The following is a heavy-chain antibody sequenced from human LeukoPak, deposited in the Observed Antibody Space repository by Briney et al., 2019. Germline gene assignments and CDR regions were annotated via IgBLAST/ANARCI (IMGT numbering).Heavy chain of an antibody. CDR3: ARQLVVVAATPTGNWFDP. Sequence: ASVKFSCKASGYTFTSYYMHWVRQAPGQGLEWMGIINPSGGSTSYAQKFQGRVTMTRDMSTSTVYMELSSLRSEDTAVYYCARQLVVVAATPTGNWFDPWGQGTLVTVSS. CDR1: GYTFTSYY. D-gene: IGHD2-15*01. J-gene: IGHJ5*02. CDR2: INPSGGST. V-gene: IGHV1-46*01.